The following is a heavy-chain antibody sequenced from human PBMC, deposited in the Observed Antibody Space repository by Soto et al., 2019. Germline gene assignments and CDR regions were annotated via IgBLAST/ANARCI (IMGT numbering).Heavy chain of an antibody. CDR1: GGTFSSYA. CDR2: IIPIFGTA. V-gene: IGHV1-69*13. Sequence: ASVKVSCKASGGTFSSYAISWVRQAPGQGLEWMGGIIPIFGTANYAQKSQGRVTITADESTSTAYMELSSLRSEDTAVYYCARGLYYDILTGPYYYYGMDVWGQGTTVTVSS. D-gene: IGHD3-9*01. J-gene: IGHJ6*02. CDR3: ARGLYYDILTGPYYYYGMDV.